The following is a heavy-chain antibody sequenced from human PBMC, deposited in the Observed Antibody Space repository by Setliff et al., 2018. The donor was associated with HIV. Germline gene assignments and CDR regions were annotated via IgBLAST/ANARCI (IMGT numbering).Heavy chain of an antibody. CDR3: ARESPSMSLDA. V-gene: IGHV4-61*08. Sequence: PSETLSLTCTVTGGSISSGGFYWTWIRQHPGKGLEWIGHLHSSGDAYYGPSLKSRVAMSLDTSKNQFSLRLNSVTAADTAVYYCARESPSMSLDAWGQGTLVTVSS. CDR1: GGSISSGGFY. D-gene: IGHD3-10*02. CDR2: LHSSGDA. J-gene: IGHJ1*01.